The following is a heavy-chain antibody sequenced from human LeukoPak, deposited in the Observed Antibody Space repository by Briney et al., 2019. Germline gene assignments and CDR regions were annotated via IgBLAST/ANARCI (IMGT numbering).Heavy chain of an antibody. CDR3: ASLTYCSSTSCYADDY. Sequence: PGRSLRLSCAASGFTFSSYGMHWVRQAPGKEPEWVAVISYDGSNKYYADSVKGRFTISRDNSKNTLYLQMNSLRAEDTAVYYCASLTYCSSTSCYADDYWGQGTLVTVSS. V-gene: IGHV3-30*03. D-gene: IGHD2-2*01. CDR2: ISYDGSNK. J-gene: IGHJ4*02. CDR1: GFTFSSYG.